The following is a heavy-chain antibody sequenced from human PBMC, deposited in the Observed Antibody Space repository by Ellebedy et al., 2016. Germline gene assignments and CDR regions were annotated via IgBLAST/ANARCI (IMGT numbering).Heavy chain of an antibody. CDR3: AREGYGSGSYPTRSDY. CDR1: GFTVSSNY. Sequence: GGSLRLXCAASGFTVSSNYMSWVRQAPGKGLEWVSVIYSGGSTYYADSVKGRFTISRHNSKNTLYLQMNSLRAEDTAVYYCAREGYGSGSYPTRSDYWGQGTLVTVSS. V-gene: IGHV3-53*04. CDR2: IYSGGST. J-gene: IGHJ4*02. D-gene: IGHD3-10*01.